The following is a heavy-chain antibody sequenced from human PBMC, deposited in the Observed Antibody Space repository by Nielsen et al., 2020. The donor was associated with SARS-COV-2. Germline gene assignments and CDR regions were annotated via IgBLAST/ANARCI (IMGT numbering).Heavy chain of an antibody. CDR1: GFTFNTFW. CDR3: ARDWSRAFDV. CDR2: IKPDGSEK. V-gene: IGHV3-7*01. Sequence: GESLKISCAASGFTFNTFWMNWVRQAPGKGLEWVADIKPDGSEKFYMDSVKGRFTISRDNAKNSMSLQMNSLRVEDTAVYYCARDWSRAFDVWGQGTMVTVSS. J-gene: IGHJ3*01.